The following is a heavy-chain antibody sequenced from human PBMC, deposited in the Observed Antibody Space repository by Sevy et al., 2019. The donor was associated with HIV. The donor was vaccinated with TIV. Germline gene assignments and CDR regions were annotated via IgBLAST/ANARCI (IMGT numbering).Heavy chain of an antibody. CDR3: ARHCGSTSCSHAFDI. CDR1: GGSFSGYY. D-gene: IGHD2-2*01. Sequence: SETLSLTCAVYGGSFSGYYWSWIRQPPGKGLEWIGEINHSGSTNYNPSLKSRVTISVDTSKNQFSLKLSSVTAADTALYDCARHCGSTSCSHAFDIWGQGTMVTVSS. J-gene: IGHJ3*02. CDR2: INHSGST. V-gene: IGHV4-34*01.